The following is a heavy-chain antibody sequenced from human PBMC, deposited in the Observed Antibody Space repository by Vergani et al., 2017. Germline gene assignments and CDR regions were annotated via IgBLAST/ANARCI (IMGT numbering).Heavy chain of an antibody. D-gene: IGHD3-22*01. CDR1: GYTFTYRY. J-gene: IGHJ4*02. CDR2: IIPIFGTA. CDR3: ARDDSSGYYY. V-gene: IGHV1-69*01. Sequence: QMQLVQSGAEVKKTGSSVKVSCKASGYTFTYRYLHWVRQAPGQGLEWMGGIIPIFGTANYAQKFQGRVTITADESTSTAYMELSSLRSEDTAVYYCARDDSSGYYYWGQGTLVTVSS.